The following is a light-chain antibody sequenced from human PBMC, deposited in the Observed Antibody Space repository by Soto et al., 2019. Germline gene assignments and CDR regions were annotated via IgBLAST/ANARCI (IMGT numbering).Light chain of an antibody. Sequence: DIVLTQSPLSLPVTPGEPASISCRSSESLLNSNGYKYLDWYLQKPGQSPQLLIYLGSYRASGVPDRFSGSGSGTDFTLKISRVEAEDVGVYYCMQTLQSPLTFGGGTKVEIK. CDR2: LGS. V-gene: IGKV2-28*01. CDR1: ESLLNSNGYKY. J-gene: IGKJ4*01. CDR3: MQTLQSPLT.